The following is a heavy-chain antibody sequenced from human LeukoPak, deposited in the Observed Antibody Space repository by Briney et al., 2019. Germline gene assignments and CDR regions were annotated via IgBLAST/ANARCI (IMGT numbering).Heavy chain of an antibody. V-gene: IGHV4-4*02. D-gene: IGHD2-15*01. CDR2: IYHGGTT. CDR3: ARVRCSEGKCNFFDY. Sequence: SETLSLTCSVSGASITNSDWWTWVRQPPREGLEWIGEIYHGGTTKYNPSLKSRVTISVDKSKNQFSLKLSSVSAADTAVYYCARVRCSEGKCNFFDYWGQGTLVTVSS. J-gene: IGHJ4*02. CDR1: GASITNSDW.